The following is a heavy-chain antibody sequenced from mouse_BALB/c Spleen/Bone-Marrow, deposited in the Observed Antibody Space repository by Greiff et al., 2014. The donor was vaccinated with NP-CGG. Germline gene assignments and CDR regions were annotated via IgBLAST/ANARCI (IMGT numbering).Heavy chain of an antibody. CDR2: SRNKANDYTA. J-gene: IGHJ4*01. CDR1: GFTFSDFY. V-gene: IGHV7-1*02. CDR3: ARDPRWLLAMDN. Sequence: EVKLMESGGGLVQPGGYLRLSCATSGFTFSDFYMEWVRQPPGKRLEWIAASRNKANDYTAEYSASVKGRFIVSRDTSQSILYLQMNALRAEDTAIYYCARDPRWLLAMDNWGQGTSVTVSS. D-gene: IGHD2-3*01.